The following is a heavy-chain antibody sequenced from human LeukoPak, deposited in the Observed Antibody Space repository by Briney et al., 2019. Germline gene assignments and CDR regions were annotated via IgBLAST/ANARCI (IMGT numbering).Heavy chain of an antibody. CDR1: GFTFSSYG. J-gene: IGHJ4*02. CDR2: IRYDGSNK. V-gene: IGHV3-30*02. D-gene: IGHD1-7*01. Sequence: GGSLRLSCVASGFTFSSYGMHWVRQAPGKGLEWVAFIRYDGSNKIYTDSVKGRFTISSDNPKNTLYLQMNSLRAEDTAVYYCAKGNSDFDYWGQGTLVTVSS. CDR3: AKGNSDFDY.